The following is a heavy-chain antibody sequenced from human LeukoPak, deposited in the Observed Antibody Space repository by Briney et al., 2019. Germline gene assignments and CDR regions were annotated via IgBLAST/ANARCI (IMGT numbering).Heavy chain of an antibody. V-gene: IGHV3-21*01. Sequence: PGGSLRLSCAASGFTFNSYSMHWVRQAPGKGLEWVSSISSGSSYIYYADSVKGRFTISRDNAKNSLYLQMNSLRAEDTAVYYCARGAAYCGGDCTAFDIWGQGTMVTVSS. J-gene: IGHJ3*02. CDR1: GFTFNSYS. CDR2: ISSGSSYI. D-gene: IGHD2-21*02. CDR3: ARGAAYCGGDCTAFDI.